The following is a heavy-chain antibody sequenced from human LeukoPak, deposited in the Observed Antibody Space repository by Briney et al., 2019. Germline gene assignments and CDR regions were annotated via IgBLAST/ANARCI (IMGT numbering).Heavy chain of an antibody. CDR3: ARDSDFWSGYYYFDY. CDR1: GGSISRADYY. D-gene: IGHD3-3*01. CDR2: IYYSGST. Sequence: SETLSLTCTVSGGSISRADYYWSWIRQPPGKGLEWIGYIYYSGSTYYNPSLKSRATISIDTSKNQFSLKLSSVTAADTAVYYYARDSDFWSGYYYFDYWGQGTLVTVSS. J-gene: IGHJ4*02. V-gene: IGHV4-30-4*08.